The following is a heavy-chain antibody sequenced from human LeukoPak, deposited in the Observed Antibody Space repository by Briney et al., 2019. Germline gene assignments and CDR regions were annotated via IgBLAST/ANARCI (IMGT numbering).Heavy chain of an antibody. CDR1: GFTVSSDY. Sequence: GGSLRLSCAASGFTVSSDYMSWVRQAPGKGLEWVSVIYTGGSTYYADFVKGRFTISRDNSKNTLYLQMNSLRAEDTAVYYCAKDPWYYDSSGPFDYWGQGTLVTVSS. D-gene: IGHD3-22*01. CDR3: AKDPWYYDSSGPFDY. CDR2: IYTGGST. V-gene: IGHV3-53*01. J-gene: IGHJ4*02.